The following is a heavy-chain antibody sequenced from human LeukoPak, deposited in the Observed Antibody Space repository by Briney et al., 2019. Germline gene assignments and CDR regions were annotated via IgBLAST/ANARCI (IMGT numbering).Heavy chain of an antibody. Sequence: SETLSLTCSVSGDSISSSGCYWAWLRQPPGKGLEDIASIHHSGITYYNPSLKTRVTISVDTSRNQFSLSLNSVTAADTATYYCARTYSAGQGAYYWGQGTLVTVSS. CDR1: GDSISSSGCY. D-gene: IGHD4-11*01. CDR2: IHHSGIT. J-gene: IGHJ4*02. CDR3: ARTYSAGQGAYY. V-gene: IGHV4-39*07.